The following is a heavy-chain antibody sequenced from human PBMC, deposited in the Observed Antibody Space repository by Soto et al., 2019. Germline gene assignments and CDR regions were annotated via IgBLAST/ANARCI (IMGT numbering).Heavy chain of an antibody. J-gene: IGHJ5*02. D-gene: IGHD6-13*01. CDR2: ISYDGSNK. Sequence: RLSCGASGSTFSIYGMHWVHQAPGKGLEWVAVISYDGSNKYYADSVKGRFTISRDNSKNTLYLQMNRLRAEDTAVYYCAREPSGYSSSPSFDPWGQGTRVTVSS. CDR1: GSTFSIYG. CDR3: AREPSGYSSSPSFDP. V-gene: IGHV3-30-3*01.